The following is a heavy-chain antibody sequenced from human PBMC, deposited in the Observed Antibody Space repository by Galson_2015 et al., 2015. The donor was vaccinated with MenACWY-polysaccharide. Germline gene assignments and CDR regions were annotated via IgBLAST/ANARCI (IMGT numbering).Heavy chain of an antibody. CDR3: ARDLKYQLLYNYYYYYMDV. CDR2: ISSSGSTI. Sequence: SLRLSCAASGFTFSDYYMSWIRQAPGKGLEWVSYISSSGSTIYYADSVKGRFTISRDNAKNSLYLQMSSLRAEDTAVYYCARDLKYQLLYNYYYYYMDVWGKGTTVTVSS. V-gene: IGHV3-11*01. J-gene: IGHJ6*03. D-gene: IGHD2-2*02. CDR1: GFTFSDYY.